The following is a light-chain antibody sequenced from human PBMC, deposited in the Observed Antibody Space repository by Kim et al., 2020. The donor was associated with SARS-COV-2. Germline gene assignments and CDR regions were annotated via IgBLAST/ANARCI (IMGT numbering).Light chain of an antibody. CDR3: ASWDDSLNGLV. CDR1: SSNIGSKT. CDR2: SNN. Sequence: GQRCTSSCSGSSSNIGSKTVTWYQQLPGTAPKLLIYSNNQRPSAVPDRFSGSKSGTSASLAISGLQSEDEADYYCASWDDSLNGLVFGGGTQLTVL. V-gene: IGLV1-44*01. J-gene: IGLJ2*01.